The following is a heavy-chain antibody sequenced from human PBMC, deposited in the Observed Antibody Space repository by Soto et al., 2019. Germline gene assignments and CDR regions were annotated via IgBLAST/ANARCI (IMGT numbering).Heavy chain of an antibody. CDR1: GFSLSTSRVS. J-gene: IGHJ3*02. Sequence: QITLKESGPTLVKPTQTLTQTCTFSGFSLSTSRVSVGWIRQPPGKALEWLALIYWDDDKRYSPSLKSRLTITKDTSKNQVVLTMTYVDPVDTATYYCARGATGSGAFDIWGQGTMVTVSS. D-gene: IGHD5-12*01. CDR2: IYWDDDK. CDR3: ARGATGSGAFDI. V-gene: IGHV2-5*02.